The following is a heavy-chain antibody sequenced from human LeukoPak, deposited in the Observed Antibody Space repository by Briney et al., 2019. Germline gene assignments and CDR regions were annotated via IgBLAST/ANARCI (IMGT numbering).Heavy chain of an antibody. Sequence: SVKVSCKASGGTFSSYTISWVRQAPGQGLEWMGRIIPILGIANYAQKFQGRVTITADKSTSTAYMELSSLRSEDTAVYYRARDARYCSSTSCQTDAFDIWGQGTMVTVSS. J-gene: IGHJ3*02. V-gene: IGHV1-69*04. CDR3: ARDARYCSSTSCQTDAFDI. CDR2: IIPILGIA. D-gene: IGHD2-2*01. CDR1: GGTFSSYT.